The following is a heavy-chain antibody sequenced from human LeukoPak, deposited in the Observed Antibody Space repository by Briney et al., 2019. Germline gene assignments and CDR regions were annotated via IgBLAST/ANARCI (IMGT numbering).Heavy chain of an antibody. CDR1: GFTFSSYA. J-gene: IGHJ6*03. CDR2: ISYDGSNK. D-gene: IGHD2-21*02. V-gene: IGHV3-30*04. CDR3: AREGCGGDCYSYYYYYYYMDV. Sequence: GGSLRLSCAASGFTFSSYAMHWVRQAPGKGLEWVAVISYDGSNKYYADSVKGRFTISRDNSKNTLYLQMNSLRAEDTAVYYCAREGCGGDCYSYYYYYYYMDVWGKGTTVTVSS.